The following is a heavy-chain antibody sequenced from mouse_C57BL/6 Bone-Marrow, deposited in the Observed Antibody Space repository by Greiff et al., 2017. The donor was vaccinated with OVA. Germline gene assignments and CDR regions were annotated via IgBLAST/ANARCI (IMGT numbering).Heavy chain of an antibody. J-gene: IGHJ4*01. D-gene: IGHD1-1*01. CDR3: ARPDYYGSSYAMDY. CDR2: IDPSDSYT. Sequence: QVQLKQPGAELVKPGASVKLSCKASGYTFTSYWMQWVKQRPGQGLEWIGEIDPSDSYTNYNQKFKGKATLTVDTSSSTAYMQLSSLTSEDSAVYYCARPDYYGSSYAMDYWGQGTSVTVSS. CDR1: GYTFTSYW. V-gene: IGHV1-50*01.